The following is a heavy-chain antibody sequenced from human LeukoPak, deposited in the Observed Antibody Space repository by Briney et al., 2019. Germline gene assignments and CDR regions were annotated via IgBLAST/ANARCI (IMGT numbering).Heavy chain of an antibody. V-gene: IGHV1-2*02. D-gene: IGHD3-10*01. Sequence: WASVKVSCKASGYTFTGNYIHWVRQAPGQGLEWMGWINPNSGDTNYAQKFQGRVTMTRDTSTSTAYMELSRLTSDDTAVYFCARGGDIGVSPFDYWGRGTLVTASS. J-gene: IGHJ4*02. CDR3: ARGGDIGVSPFDY. CDR1: GYTFTGNY. CDR2: INPNSGDT.